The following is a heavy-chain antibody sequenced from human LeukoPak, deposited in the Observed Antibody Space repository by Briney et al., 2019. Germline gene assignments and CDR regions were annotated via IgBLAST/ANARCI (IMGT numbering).Heavy chain of an antibody. CDR3: AREYCSGGSCSEMLR. D-gene: IGHD2-15*01. CDR2: INLSGGST. V-gene: IGHV1-46*01. CDR1: GYTFTSYY. J-gene: IGHJ4*02. Sequence: ASVKVSCKASGYTFTSYYMHWVRQAPGQGLEWMGIINLSGGSTSYAQKFQGRATMTRDTSTSTVYMGLSSLRSEDTAVYYCAREYCSGGSCSEMLRWGQGTLVTVSS.